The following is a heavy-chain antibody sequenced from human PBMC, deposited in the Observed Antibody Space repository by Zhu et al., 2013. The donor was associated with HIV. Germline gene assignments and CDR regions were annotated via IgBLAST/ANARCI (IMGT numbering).Heavy chain of an antibody. V-gene: IGHV1-69*12. CDR2: IIPIFGTA. CDR1: GGTFSSYA. J-gene: IGHJ6*02. D-gene: IGHD3-3*01. CDR3: ARGPPPFNTYYDFWSGYYYGMDV. Sequence: QVQLVQSGAEVKKPGSSVKVSCKASGGTFSSYAISWVRQAPGQGLEWMGGIIPIFGTANYAQKFQGRVTITADESTSTAYMELSSLRSEDTAVYYCARGPPPFNTYYDFWSGYYYGMDVWGQGTTVTVSS.